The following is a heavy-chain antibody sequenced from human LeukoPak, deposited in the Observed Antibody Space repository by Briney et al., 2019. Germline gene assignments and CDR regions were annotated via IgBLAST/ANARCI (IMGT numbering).Heavy chain of an antibody. Sequence: PSETLSLTCTVSGGSISSYYWSWIRQPPGKGLEWIGYIYYSGSTNYNPSLKSRVTISVDTSKNQFSLKLSSVTAADTAVYYCARDGGRGAHGWFDPWGQGTLVTVSS. V-gene: IGHV4-59*12. CDR1: GGSISSYY. D-gene: IGHD3-10*01. CDR2: IYYSGST. CDR3: ARDGGRGAHGWFDP. J-gene: IGHJ5*02.